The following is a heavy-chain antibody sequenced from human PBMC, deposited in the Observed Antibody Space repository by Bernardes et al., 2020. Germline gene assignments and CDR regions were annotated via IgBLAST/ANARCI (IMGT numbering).Heavy chain of an antibody. V-gene: IGHV3-23*01. CDR3: AKYRRITIFGVVINSPHYYYYYMDV. D-gene: IGHD3-3*01. J-gene: IGHJ6*03. Sequence: GGSLRLSCAASGFTFSSYMMIWVRQAPGKGLEWVSAIWSSGGSTYYADSVKGRFTISRDNSKNTLYLQMNSLRAEDTAVYYCAKYRRITIFGVVINSPHYYYYYMDVWGKGTTVTVSS. CDR2: IWSSGGST. CDR1: GFTFSSYM.